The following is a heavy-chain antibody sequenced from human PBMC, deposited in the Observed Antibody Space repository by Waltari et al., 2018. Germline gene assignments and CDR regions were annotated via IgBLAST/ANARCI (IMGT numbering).Heavy chain of an antibody. J-gene: IGHJ4*01. V-gene: IGHV1-3*01. Sequence: QVQLVQSGAEVKEPGASVRVSCKASGYTFTDYAIHWVRQAPGQGPEWIGWINAGNGHTKYSQKFQGRVTIIRDTSANTAYMELHSLRSADTAVYYCARDSSGYNYGYGYWGQEPWSPSPQ. D-gene: IGHD5-18*01. CDR1: GYTFTDYA. CDR2: INAGNGHT. CDR3: ARDSSGYNYGYGY.